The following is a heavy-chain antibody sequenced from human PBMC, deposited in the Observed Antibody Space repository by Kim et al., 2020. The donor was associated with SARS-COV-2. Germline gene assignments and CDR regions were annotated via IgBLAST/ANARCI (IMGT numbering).Heavy chain of an antibody. V-gene: IGHV1-3*01. D-gene: IGHD2-21*02. CDR2: INAGNGNT. CDR1: GYTFTSYA. CDR3: ARVAHLTYCGGDCYYDY. Sequence: ASVKVSCKASGYTFTSYAMHWVRQAPGQRLEWMGWINAGNGNTKYSQKFQGRVTITRDTSASTAYMELSSLRSEDTAVYYCARVAHLTYCGGDCYYDYWGQGTLVTVSS. J-gene: IGHJ4*02.